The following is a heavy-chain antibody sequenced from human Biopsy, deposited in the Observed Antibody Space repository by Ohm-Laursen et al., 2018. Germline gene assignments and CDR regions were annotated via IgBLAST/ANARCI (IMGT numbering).Heavy chain of an antibody. Sequence: SVKVSCKASGYTFTGYYIHWVRQAPGQGLEWMGYINPKNSDTNYEQKFRGRVTVTRDTSINTLYVDLSRLTPDDTAVYYCARESNPKRLGDWGQGTLVTVSS. V-gene: IGHV1-2*02. CDR1: GYTFTGYY. D-gene: IGHD3-16*01. J-gene: IGHJ4*02. CDR2: INPKNSDT. CDR3: ARESNPKRLGD.